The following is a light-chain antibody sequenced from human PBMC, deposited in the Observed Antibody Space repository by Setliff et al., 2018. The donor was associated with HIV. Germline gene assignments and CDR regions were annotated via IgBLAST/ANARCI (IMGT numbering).Light chain of an antibody. CDR1: SSDVGGYNF. Sequence: QSVLTQPASVSGSPGQSITISCTGTSSDVGGYNFVSWYQQYPGDVPKNIFYDVTKRPSGVSDRFSGSKSGNTASLTISGLQTEDEADYYCCSYTSSLTYVFGTGTKVTVL. V-gene: IGLV2-14*03. CDR2: DVT. J-gene: IGLJ1*01. CDR3: CSYTSSLTYV.